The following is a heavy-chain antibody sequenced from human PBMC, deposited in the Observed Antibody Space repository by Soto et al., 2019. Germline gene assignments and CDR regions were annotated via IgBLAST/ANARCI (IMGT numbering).Heavy chain of an antibody. Sequence: GESLKISCKTSGYTFTTSWINWVRQKAGKGLEWMGRIDPSDSFTNYSPSLEGHVTFSVDKSISTAYLQWSSLKASDTAMYYSARGGLDYGNWFDPWGQGTLVTVSS. J-gene: IGHJ5*02. CDR2: IDPSDSFT. CDR1: GYTFTTSW. CDR3: ARGGLDYGNWFDP. D-gene: IGHD3-10*01. V-gene: IGHV5-10-1*01.